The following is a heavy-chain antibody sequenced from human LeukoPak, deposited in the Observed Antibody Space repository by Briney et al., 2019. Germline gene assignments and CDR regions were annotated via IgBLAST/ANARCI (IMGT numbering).Heavy chain of an antibody. CDR3: ASLAARRTFDY. CDR2: IYYSGST. J-gene: IGHJ4*02. V-gene: IGHV4-59*01. D-gene: IGHD6-6*01. Sequence: PSETLSLTCTVSGGSISSYYWSWIRQPPGKGLEWIGYIYYSGSTNYNPSLKSRVTISVDTTKNQFSLKLSSVTAADTAVYYCASLAARRTFDYWGQGTLVTVSS. CDR1: GGSISSYY.